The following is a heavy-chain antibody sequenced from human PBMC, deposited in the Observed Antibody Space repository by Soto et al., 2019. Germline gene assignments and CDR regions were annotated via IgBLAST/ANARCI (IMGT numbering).Heavy chain of an antibody. CDR1: GFTFRSYD. CDR3: ARGRDY. J-gene: IGHJ4*02. V-gene: IGHV1-8*01. Sequence: GQLVESGGGLVQPGGSLRLSCQVSGFTFRSYDINWVRQATGQGLEWMGWMNPNSGNTGYAQKFQGRVTMTRNTSISTAYMELSSLRSEDTAVYYCARGRDYWGQGTLVTVSS. CDR2: MNPNSGNT.